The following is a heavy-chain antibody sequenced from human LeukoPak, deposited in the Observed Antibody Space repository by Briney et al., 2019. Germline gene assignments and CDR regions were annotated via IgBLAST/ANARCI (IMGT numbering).Heavy chain of an antibody. CDR3: ARLSGYDWESSYDY. Sequence: SETLSPTCTVSGGSISNKYWSWIRQPPGKGLEWIGYIYYSGSTNYNPSLKSRVTISVDTSKNQFSLKLSSVTAADTAVYYCARLSGYDWESSYDYWGQGTLVTVSS. CDR1: GGSISNKY. CDR2: IYYSGST. J-gene: IGHJ4*02. D-gene: IGHD5-12*01. V-gene: IGHV4-59*01.